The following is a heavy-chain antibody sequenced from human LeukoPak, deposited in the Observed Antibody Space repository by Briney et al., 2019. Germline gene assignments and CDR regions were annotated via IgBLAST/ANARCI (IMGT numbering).Heavy chain of an antibody. Sequence: ASVKVSCKASGYTFTSYGISWVRQAPGQGLEWMGWISAYNGNTNYAQKLQGRVTMTTDTSASTAYMELSSLRSEDTAVYYCARSPFPYSSGWYYFDYWGQGTLVTVSS. D-gene: IGHD6-19*01. J-gene: IGHJ4*02. V-gene: IGHV1-18*01. CDR2: ISAYNGNT. CDR1: GYTFTSYG. CDR3: ARSPFPYSSGWYYFDY.